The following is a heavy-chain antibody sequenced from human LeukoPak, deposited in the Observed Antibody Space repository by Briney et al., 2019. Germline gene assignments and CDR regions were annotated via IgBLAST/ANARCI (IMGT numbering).Heavy chain of an antibody. CDR1: GGSISSDY. V-gene: IGHV4-59*12. Sequence: PSETLSLTCTVSGGSISSDYWSWIRQPPGKGLEWIGYIYYRGSTNYNPSLKSRVTISVDTSKNQFSLKLSSVTAADTAVYYCARDPEIMDYGGNYGMDVWGQGTTVTVSS. CDR2: IYYRGST. J-gene: IGHJ6*02. CDR3: ARDPEIMDYGGNYGMDV. D-gene: IGHD4-23*01.